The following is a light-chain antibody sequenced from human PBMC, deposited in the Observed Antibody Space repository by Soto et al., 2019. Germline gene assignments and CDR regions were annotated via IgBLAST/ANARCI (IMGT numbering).Light chain of an antibody. V-gene: IGLV2-14*01. CDR2: DVS. Sequence: QSVLTQPASVSGSPGQSITISCTGTSSDVGGHNSVAWYQHNPGKAPKLMIYDVSNRPSGVSSRFSGSKSGNTASLSISGLQAEDEADYYCSSYTSSSTLVFGTGTNVTVL. J-gene: IGLJ1*01. CDR3: SSYTSSSTLV. CDR1: SSDVGGHNS.